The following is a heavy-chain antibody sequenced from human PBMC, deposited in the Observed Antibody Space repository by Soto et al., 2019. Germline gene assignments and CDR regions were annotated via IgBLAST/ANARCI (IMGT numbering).Heavy chain of an antibody. J-gene: IGHJ5*02. D-gene: IGHD3-10*01. Sequence: GGSLRLSCAASGFTFSDYYMGWIRQAPGKGLEWVSYISSSCSTIYYADSVKGRFTISRDNAKNSLYLQMNSLRAEDTAVYYCARVGPGITVFQEPWGQGTLVTVSS. CDR2: ISSSCSTI. CDR1: GFTFSDYY. CDR3: ARVGPGITVFQEP. V-gene: IGHV3-11*01.